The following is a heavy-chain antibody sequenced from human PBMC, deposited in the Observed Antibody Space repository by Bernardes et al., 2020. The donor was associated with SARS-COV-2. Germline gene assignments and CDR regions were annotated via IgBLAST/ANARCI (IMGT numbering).Heavy chain of an antibody. V-gene: IGHV3-20*01. J-gene: IGHJ6*02. Sequence: GGSLRLSCAASGFTFDDYGMSWVRQAPGKGLEWVSGINWNGGSTGYADSVKGRFTISRDNAKNSLYLQMNSLRAEDTALYHCARSYYYGSGSDYGMDVWGQGTTVTVSS. CDR3: ARSYYYGSGSDYGMDV. CDR1: GFTFDDYG. CDR2: INWNGGST. D-gene: IGHD3-10*01.